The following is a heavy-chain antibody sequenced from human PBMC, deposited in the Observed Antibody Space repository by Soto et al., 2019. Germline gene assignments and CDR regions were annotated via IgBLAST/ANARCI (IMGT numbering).Heavy chain of an antibody. CDR1: GGTFSSYA. CDR2: IIPIFGTA. Sequence: QVQLVQSGAEVKKPGSSVKVSCKASGGTFSSYAISWVRQAPGQGLEWMGGIIPIFGTANYAQKFQGRVTITAAESTGTAYMELSSLRSEDAAVYYCARGNSWNYVSPWFDPWGQGTLVTVSS. CDR3: ARGNSWNYVSPWFDP. D-gene: IGHD1-7*01. V-gene: IGHV1-69*12. J-gene: IGHJ5*02.